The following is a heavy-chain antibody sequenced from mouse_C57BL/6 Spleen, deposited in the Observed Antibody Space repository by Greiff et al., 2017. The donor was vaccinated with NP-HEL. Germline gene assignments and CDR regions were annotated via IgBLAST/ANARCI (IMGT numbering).Heavy chain of an antibody. D-gene: IGHD2-4*01. CDR2: IYPGDGDT. Sequence: ESGPELVKPGASVKISCKASGYAFSSSWMNWVKQRPGKGLEWIGRIYPGDGDTNYNGKFKGKATLTADKSSSTAYMQLSSLTSEDSAVYFCARSDDFYYAMDYWGQGTSVTVSS. V-gene: IGHV1-82*01. CDR1: GYAFSSSW. CDR3: ARSDDFYYAMDY. J-gene: IGHJ4*01.